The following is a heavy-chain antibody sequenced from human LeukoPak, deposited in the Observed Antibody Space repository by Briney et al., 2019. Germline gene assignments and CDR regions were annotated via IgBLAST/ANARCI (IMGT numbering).Heavy chain of an antibody. Sequence: GGSLRLSCAASGFNLGDYWMTWVRQAPGKGLEWVANIRHDGRQIDYVDSVKGRFTIYRDYDKNSVYLQMNSLRAEDTALYFCARCLYSQKHSMDVWGQGTTVTVSS. V-gene: IGHV3-7*01. D-gene: IGHD1-26*01. CDR2: IRHDGRQI. J-gene: IGHJ6*02. CDR3: ARCLYSQKHSMDV. CDR1: GFNLGDYW.